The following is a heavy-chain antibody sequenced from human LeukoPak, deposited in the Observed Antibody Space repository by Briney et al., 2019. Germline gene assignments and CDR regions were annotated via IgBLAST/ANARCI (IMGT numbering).Heavy chain of an antibody. J-gene: IGHJ6*03. Sequence: ASVKVSCKASGGTFSSYAISWVRQAPGQGLEWMGGIIPIFGTANYAQKFQGRVTITTDESTSTAYMELSSLRSEDTAAYYCARGATVYYYYYMDVWGKGTTVTVSS. D-gene: IGHD1-14*01. CDR2: IIPIFGTA. CDR3: ARGATVYYYYYMDV. V-gene: IGHV1-69*05. CDR1: GGTFSSYA.